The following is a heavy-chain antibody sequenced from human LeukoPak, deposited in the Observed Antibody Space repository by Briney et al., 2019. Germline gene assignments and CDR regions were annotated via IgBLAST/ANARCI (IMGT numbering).Heavy chain of an antibody. D-gene: IGHD6-19*01. CDR2: IYYSGST. V-gene: IGHV4-61*01. CDR3: ARELNVAGTLNWFDP. Sequence: SETLSLTCTVSGGSVSSGSYYWSWIRQPPGKGLEWIVYIYYSGSTNYNPSLKSRVTISVDTSKNQFSLKLSSVTAADTAVYYCARELNVAGTLNWFDPWGQGTLVTVSS. CDR1: GGSVSSGSYY. J-gene: IGHJ5*02.